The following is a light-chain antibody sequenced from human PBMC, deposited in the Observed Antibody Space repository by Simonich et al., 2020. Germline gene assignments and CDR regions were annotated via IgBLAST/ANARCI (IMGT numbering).Light chain of an antibody. CDR3: SSYAGGNNWV. CDR2: EVS. CDR1: NSDVGGYNY. V-gene: IGLV2-8*01. Sequence: QSALTQPPSASGSPGQSVTISCTGTNSDVGGYNYVSWYQQHPGKAPKLMIYEVSKRPSGVPDRFSGSKSGNTASLTVSGLQAEDEADYYCSSYAGGNNWVFGGGTKLTVL. J-gene: IGLJ2*01.